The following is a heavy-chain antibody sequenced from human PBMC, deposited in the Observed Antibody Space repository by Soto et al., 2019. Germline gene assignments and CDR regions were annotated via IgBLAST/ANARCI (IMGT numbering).Heavy chain of an antibody. J-gene: IGHJ4*02. Sequence: GECLKISCKGSGYIFAGYWITWVRQKPGKGLEWMGRIDPSDSQTYYSPSFRGHVTISVTKSITTVFLQWSSLRASDTAMYYCARQIYDSDTGPNFQYYFDSWGQGTPGHRLL. V-gene: IGHV5-10-1*01. CDR2: IDPSDSQT. D-gene: IGHD3-22*01. CDR1: GYIFAGYW. CDR3: ARQIYDSDTGPNFQYYFDS.